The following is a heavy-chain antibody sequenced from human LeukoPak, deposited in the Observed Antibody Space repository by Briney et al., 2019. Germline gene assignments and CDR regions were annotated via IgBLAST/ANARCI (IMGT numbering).Heavy chain of an antibody. CDR2: IYYSGST. J-gene: IGHJ4*02. Sequence: SETLSLTCTVSGGSISSYYWSWIRQPPGKGLERIGYIYYSGSTNYNPSLKSRVTISVDTSKNQFSLKLSSVTAADTAVYYCARGWNDFWAFDYWGQGTLVTVSS. D-gene: IGHD3-3*01. CDR1: GGSISSYY. V-gene: IGHV4-59*12. CDR3: ARGWNDFWAFDY.